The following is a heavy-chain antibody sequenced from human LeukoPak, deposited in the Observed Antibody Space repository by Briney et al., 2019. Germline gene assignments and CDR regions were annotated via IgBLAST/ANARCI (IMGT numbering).Heavy chain of an antibody. D-gene: IGHD3-16*01. CDR2: INHNGNVN. Sequence: GGSLRLSCAASGFTFSSYWMNWARQAPGKGLEWVASINHNGNVNYYVDSVKGRLTISRDNAKNSLYLQMSNLRAEDTTVYFCARGGGLDVWGQGATVTVSS. CDR1: GFTFSSYW. J-gene: IGHJ6*02. CDR3: ARGGGLDV. V-gene: IGHV3-7*03.